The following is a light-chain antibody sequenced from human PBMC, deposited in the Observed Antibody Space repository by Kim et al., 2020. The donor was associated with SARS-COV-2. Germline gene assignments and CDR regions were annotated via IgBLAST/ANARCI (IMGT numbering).Light chain of an antibody. J-gene: IGKJ1*01. V-gene: IGKV3-15*01. CDR2: GAS. Sequence: SVSPGESATISCRASQSVSSNLAWYQQKPGQAPRLLIYGASTRATGIPARFSGSGSGTEFTLTISSLQSEDFAVYYCQQYNNWWTFGQGTKVDIK. CDR3: QQYNNWWT. CDR1: QSVSSN.